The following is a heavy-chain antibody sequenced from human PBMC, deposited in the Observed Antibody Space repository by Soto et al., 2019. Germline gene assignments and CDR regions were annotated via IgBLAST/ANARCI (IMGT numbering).Heavy chain of an antibody. CDR3: ARGLKRITMIVAPPYYYYYGMDV. V-gene: IGHV1-69*13. CDR2: IIPIFGTA. CDR1: GGTFSSYA. Sequence: SVKVSCKASGGTFSSYAISWVRQAPGQGLEWMGGIIPIFGTANYAQKFQGRVTITADESTSTAYMELSSLRSEDTAVYYCARGLKRITMIVAPPYYYYYGMDVWGQGTTVTVSS. J-gene: IGHJ6*02. D-gene: IGHD3-22*01.